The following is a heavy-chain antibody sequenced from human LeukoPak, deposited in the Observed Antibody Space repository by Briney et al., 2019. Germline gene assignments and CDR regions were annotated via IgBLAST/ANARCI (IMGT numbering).Heavy chain of an antibody. V-gene: IGHV3-48*02. J-gene: IGHJ3*02. CDR2: ISSSIISI. D-gene: IGHD3-16*01. CDR1: GFTSSGYS. Sequence: GGSLRLSCAASGFTSSGYSMNWVRQAPGKGVEWVSYISSSIISIHYADSVKGRFTISRDNAKNSLSLQMDSLGDEDTAVYDCAREGFYGAFDIWGQGTMVTVSS. CDR3: AREGFYGAFDI.